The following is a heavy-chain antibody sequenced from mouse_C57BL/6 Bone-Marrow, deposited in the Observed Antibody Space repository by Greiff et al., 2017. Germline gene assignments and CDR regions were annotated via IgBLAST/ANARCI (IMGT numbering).Heavy chain of an antibody. Sequence: QVQLQQPGAELVMPGASVKLSCMASGYTFTSYWMHWVKQRPGQGLEWIGEIDPSDSYTNYNQKFKGKSTLTVDKSSSTAYMQLSSLTSEDSAVYYCASSNYGYFDVWGTGTTVTVSS. V-gene: IGHV1-69*01. J-gene: IGHJ1*03. CDR1: GYTFTSYW. CDR2: IDPSDSYT. D-gene: IGHD2-5*01. CDR3: ASSNYGYFDV.